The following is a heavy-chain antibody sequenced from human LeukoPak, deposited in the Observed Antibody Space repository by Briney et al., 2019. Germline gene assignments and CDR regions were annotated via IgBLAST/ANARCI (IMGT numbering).Heavy chain of an antibody. Sequence: PGGSLRLSCAASGFTFSSYWMHWVRQAPGKGLVWVSCINSDGSSTSYADSVKGRFTISRDNAKNTLYLQMNSLRAEDTAVYYCARSQVFGVAPLGYFDYWGQGTLVTVSS. CDR2: INSDGSST. CDR1: GFTFSSYW. CDR3: ARSQVFGVAPLGYFDY. J-gene: IGHJ4*02. D-gene: IGHD3-3*01. V-gene: IGHV3-74*01.